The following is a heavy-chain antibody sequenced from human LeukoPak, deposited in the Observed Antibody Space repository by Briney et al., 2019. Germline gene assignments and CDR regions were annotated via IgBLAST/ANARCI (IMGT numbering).Heavy chain of an antibody. CDR2: ISSSSSYI. V-gene: IGHV3-21*01. CDR3: AREISGYDFWSGYLNPADY. Sequence: GGSPRLSCAASGFTFSSYSMNWVRQAPGKGLEWVSSISSSSSYIYYADSVKGRFTISRDNAKNSLYLQMNSLRAEDTAVYYCAREISGYDFWSGYLNPADYWGQGTLVTVSS. J-gene: IGHJ4*02. CDR1: GFTFSSYS. D-gene: IGHD3-3*01.